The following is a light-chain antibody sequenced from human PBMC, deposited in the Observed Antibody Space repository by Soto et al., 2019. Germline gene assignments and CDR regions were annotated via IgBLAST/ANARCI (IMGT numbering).Light chain of an antibody. V-gene: IGLV2-11*01. Sequence: QSVLTQPRSVSGSPGQSVTISCTGTSSDVGNYNYVSWYQHHPGKAPKLMIYDVNKRPSGVPDRFSGSKSGNTASLTISGLQAEDEADYYCCSYAGSQNVVFGGGTKLTVL. CDR1: SSDVGNYNY. J-gene: IGLJ2*01. CDR3: CSYAGSQNVV. CDR2: DVN.